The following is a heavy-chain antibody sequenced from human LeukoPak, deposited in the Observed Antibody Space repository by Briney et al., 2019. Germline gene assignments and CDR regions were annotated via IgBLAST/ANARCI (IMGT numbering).Heavy chain of an antibody. CDR1: GFTFSSYG. CDR2: IRYDGSNK. Sequence: GGSLRLSCAASGFTFSSYGMHWVRQAPGKGLEWVAFIRYDGSNKYYADSVKGRFTISRDNSKNTLYLQMNSLRAEDTAVYYCAKDPTAVNDYGDYGYAENWFDPWGQGTLVTVSS. V-gene: IGHV3-30*02. CDR3: AKDPTAVNDYGDYGYAENWFDP. J-gene: IGHJ5*02. D-gene: IGHD4-17*01.